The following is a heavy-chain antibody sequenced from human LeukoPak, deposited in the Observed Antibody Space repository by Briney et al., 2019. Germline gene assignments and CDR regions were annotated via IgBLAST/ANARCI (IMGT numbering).Heavy chain of an antibody. CDR1: GYTFTSYG. D-gene: IGHD1-26*01. CDR2: ISAYNGNT. J-gene: IGHJ6*02. V-gene: IGHV1-18*01. Sequence: GAPVKVSCKASGYTFTSYGIIWVRQAPGQGLEWMGWISAYNGNTNYVQKLQGRVTMATDTSTSTAYMELRSLRSDDTAVYYCARTCGSYPCSYYYGMDVWGQGTTVTVSS. CDR3: ARTCGSYPCSYYYGMDV.